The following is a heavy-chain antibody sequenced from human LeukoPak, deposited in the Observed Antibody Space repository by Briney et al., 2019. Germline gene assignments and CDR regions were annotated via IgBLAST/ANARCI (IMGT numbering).Heavy chain of an antibody. CDR2: ITSSSSAI. CDR3: ARLRYYGMDV. J-gene: IGHJ6*02. CDR1: GFTFSSYT. V-gene: IGHV3-48*04. Sequence: QPGGSLRLSCAASGFTFSSYTMNWVRQAPGKGLEWVSYITSSSSAINYADSVKGRFTMSRDNAKNSLYLQMNSLRAEDTAVYYCARLRYYGMDVWGQGTTVTVSS.